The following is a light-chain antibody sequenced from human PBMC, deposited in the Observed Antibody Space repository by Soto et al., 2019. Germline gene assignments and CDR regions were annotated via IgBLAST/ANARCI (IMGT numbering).Light chain of an antibody. Sequence: IQMTQSPSSLSASVGDRVTITCRASQGVRDDLGWYQQKPGKAPKLLIYSASTLQSGVPSRFSGSGSGTDFTLTISSLQPEDFATYYCLQESNYPLTFGGGTKVEIK. V-gene: IGKV1-6*01. CDR1: QGVRDD. CDR2: SAS. CDR3: LQESNYPLT. J-gene: IGKJ4*01.